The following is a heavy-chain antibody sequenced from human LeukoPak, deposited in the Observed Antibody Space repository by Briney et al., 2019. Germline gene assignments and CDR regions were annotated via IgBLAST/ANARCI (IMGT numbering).Heavy chain of an antibody. Sequence: SETLSLTCTVSGGSISSSSYYWGWIRQPPGKGLEWIGSIYYSGSTYYNPSLKSRVTISVDTSKNQFSLKLSSVTAADTAVYYCARDGHSGFPGAFDIWGQGTMVTVSS. V-gene: IGHV4-39*07. D-gene: IGHD5-12*01. CDR1: GGSISSSSYY. CDR2: IYYSGST. J-gene: IGHJ3*02. CDR3: ARDGHSGFPGAFDI.